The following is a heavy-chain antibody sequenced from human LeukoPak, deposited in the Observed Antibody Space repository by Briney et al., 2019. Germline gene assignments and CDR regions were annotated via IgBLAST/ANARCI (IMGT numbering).Heavy chain of an antibody. CDR2: IYISSNT. D-gene: IGHD1-26*01. Sequence: GGSLRLSCAASGFTFSSYSMNWVRQAPGKGLEWVSLIYISSNTYYADSVKGRFTISRDNSKNTLYLQMNSLRAEDTAVYYCAGGGGVGAKYWGQGTLVTVSS. J-gene: IGHJ4*02. V-gene: IGHV3-53*01. CDR1: GFTFSSYS. CDR3: AGGGGVGAKY.